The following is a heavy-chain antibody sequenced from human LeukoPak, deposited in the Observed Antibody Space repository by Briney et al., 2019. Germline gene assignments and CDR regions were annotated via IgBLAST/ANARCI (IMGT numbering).Heavy chain of an antibody. CDR3: AKLSVSRIRWGAFDY. V-gene: IGHV3-30*02. CDR2: IWYDGSNK. D-gene: IGHD3-16*01. Sequence: PGGSLRLSRAASGFTFSSYGMHWVRQAPGKGLEWVAVIWYDGSNKYYADSVKGRFTISRDNSKNTLYLQMNSLRAEDTAVYYCAKLSVSRIRWGAFDYWGQGTLVTVSS. J-gene: IGHJ4*02. CDR1: GFTFSSYG.